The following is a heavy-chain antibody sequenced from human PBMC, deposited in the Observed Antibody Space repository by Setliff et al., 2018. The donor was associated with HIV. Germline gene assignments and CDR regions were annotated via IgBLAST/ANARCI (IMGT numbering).Heavy chain of an antibody. Sequence: PGGSLRLSCAASGFTFSNYGMHWVRQAPGKGLEWVSSISPSSSYIHYADSVKGRFTISRDNAKNSLYLQVNSLRAEDTAVYYCARQGPSRGSGYYPPDDAFDIWGQGTMVTVSS. CDR2: ISPSSSYI. D-gene: IGHD3-22*01. J-gene: IGHJ3*02. CDR3: ARQGPSRGSGYYPPDDAFDI. V-gene: IGHV3-21*01. CDR1: GFTFSNYG.